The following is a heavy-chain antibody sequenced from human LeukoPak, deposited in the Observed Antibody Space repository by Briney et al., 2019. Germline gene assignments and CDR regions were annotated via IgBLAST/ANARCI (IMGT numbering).Heavy chain of an antibody. J-gene: IGHJ4*02. V-gene: IGHV3-7*01. D-gene: IGHD6-19*01. CDR1: GFTFSSYW. Sequence: GGSLRLSCAASGFTFSSYWMSWVRQAPGKGLEWVANLKQDGSEKYYVDSVKGRFTISRDNAKNSLYLQMNSLRAEDTAVYYCARGRGSSGWYVLDYWGQGTLVTVSS. CDR3: ARGRGSSGWYVLDY. CDR2: LKQDGSEK.